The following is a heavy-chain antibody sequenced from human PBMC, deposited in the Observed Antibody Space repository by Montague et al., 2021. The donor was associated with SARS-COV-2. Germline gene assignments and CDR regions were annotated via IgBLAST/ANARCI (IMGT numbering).Heavy chain of an antibody. V-gene: IGHV4-34*01. CDR1: GGSFSDYH. Sequence: SETLSLTCAVYGGSFSDYHWTWIRQFPGGGLEWIGQINYCGSTKYNPSLKSRVTISIDPSKNQFSLKLTSVTAADTAVYYCSRGAPGYWGQGTLVTVSS. J-gene: IGHJ4*02. CDR3: SRGAPGY. CDR2: INYCGST. D-gene: IGHD1-1*01.